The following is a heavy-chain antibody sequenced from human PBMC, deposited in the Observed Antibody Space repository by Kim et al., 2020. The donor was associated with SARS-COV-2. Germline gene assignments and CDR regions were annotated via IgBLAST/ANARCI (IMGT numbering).Heavy chain of an antibody. D-gene: IGHD3-22*01. V-gene: IGHV4-39*01. CDR1: GGSISSSSYY. J-gene: IGHJ5*01. Sequence: SETLSLTCTVSGGSISSSSYYWGWIRQPPGKGLEWIGSIYYSGSTYYNPSLKSRVTISVDTSKNQFSLKLSSVTAADTAVYYCAPTTNYYDSSCYKGNW. CDR3: APTTNYYDSSCYKGNW. CDR2: IYYSGST.